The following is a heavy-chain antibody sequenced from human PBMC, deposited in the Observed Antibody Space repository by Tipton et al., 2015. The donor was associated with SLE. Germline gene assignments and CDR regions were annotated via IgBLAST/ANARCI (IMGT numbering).Heavy chain of an antibody. CDR1: GGSISSSNW. Sequence: GLVKPSGTLSLTCAVSGGSISSSNWWSWVRQPPGKGLEWIGEIYHSGSTNYNPSLKSRVTISVDTSKNQFSLKLSSVTAADTAVYYCARDYCSSTSCPSHYYYMDVWGKGTTVTISS. CDR2: IYHSGST. D-gene: IGHD2-2*01. V-gene: IGHV4-4*02. J-gene: IGHJ6*03. CDR3: ARDYCSSTSCPSHYYYMDV.